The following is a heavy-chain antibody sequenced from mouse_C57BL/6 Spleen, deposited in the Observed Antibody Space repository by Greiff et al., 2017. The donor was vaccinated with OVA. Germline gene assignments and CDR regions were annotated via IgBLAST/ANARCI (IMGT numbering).Heavy chain of an antibody. Sequence: QVQLKQSGAELVRPGTSVKVSCKASGYAFTNYLIEWVKQRPGQGLEWIGVINPGSGGTNYNEKFKGQATLTADKSSSTAYMQLSSLTSEDSAVYFCARSDWDVMAMDYWGQGTSVTVSS. CDR2: INPGSGGT. J-gene: IGHJ4*01. CDR1: GYAFTNYL. D-gene: IGHD4-1*01. V-gene: IGHV1-54*01. CDR3: ARSDWDVMAMDY.